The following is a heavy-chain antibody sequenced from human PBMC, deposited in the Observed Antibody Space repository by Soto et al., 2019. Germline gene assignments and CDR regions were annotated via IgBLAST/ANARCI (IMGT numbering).Heavy chain of an antibody. V-gene: IGHV4-4*02. CDR1: SGTISSSNW. Sequence: QVQLQESGPGLVRLSGTLSLTCAVSSGTISSSNWWTWVRQPPGKGVEWIGEINQSGSPNYNPSLKSRVTISVDKSKSQSFLKLSSVTAADTAIYYCAGLGMVAAHREFDPWGQGTLVTVSS. CDR3: AGLGMVAAHREFDP. CDR2: INQSGSP. J-gene: IGHJ5*02. D-gene: IGHD2-15*01.